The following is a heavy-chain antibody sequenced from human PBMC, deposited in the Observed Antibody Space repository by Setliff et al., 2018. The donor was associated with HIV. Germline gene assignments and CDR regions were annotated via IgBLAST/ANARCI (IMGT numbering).Heavy chain of an antibody. V-gene: IGHV3-48*03. Sequence: QPGGSLRLSCAASGFTFSSYEMNWVRQAPGKGLEWVSYISSSGSTIYYADSVKGRFTISRDNAKNSLYLQMNSLRAEDTAVYYCARAGWLQFDYWGQGTLVTVSS. D-gene: IGHD5-12*01. CDR1: GFTFSSYE. CDR3: ARAGWLQFDY. CDR2: ISSSGSTI. J-gene: IGHJ4*02.